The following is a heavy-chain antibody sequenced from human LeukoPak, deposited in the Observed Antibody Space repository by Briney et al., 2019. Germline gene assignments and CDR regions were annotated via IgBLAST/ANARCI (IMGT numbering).Heavy chain of an antibody. CDR2: INHSGST. CDR3: ARKEGGQLVNTRRWFDP. J-gene: IGHJ5*02. D-gene: IGHD6-13*01. CDR1: GGSISSSSYY. Sequence: SETLSLTCTVSGGSISSSSYYWSWIRQPPGKGLEWIGEINHSGSTNYNPSLKSRVTISVDTSKNQFSLKLRSVTAAGTAVYYCARKEGGQLVNTRRWFDPWGQGTLVTVSS. V-gene: IGHV4-39*07.